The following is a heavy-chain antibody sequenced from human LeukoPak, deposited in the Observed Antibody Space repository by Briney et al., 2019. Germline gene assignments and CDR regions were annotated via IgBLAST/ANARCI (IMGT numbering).Heavy chain of an antibody. CDR3: ARGGDTGYYDFWSGYYYYYYMDV. CDR2: INPSGGST. J-gene: IGHJ6*03. D-gene: IGHD3-3*01. Sequence: ASVKVSCKASGYTFTSYYMHWVRQAPGQGLERMGIINPSGGSTSYAQKFQGRVTMTRDTSTSTVYMELSSLRSEDTAVYYCARGGDTGYYDFWSGYYYYYYMDVWGKGTTVTVSS. CDR1: GYTFTSYY. V-gene: IGHV1-46*01.